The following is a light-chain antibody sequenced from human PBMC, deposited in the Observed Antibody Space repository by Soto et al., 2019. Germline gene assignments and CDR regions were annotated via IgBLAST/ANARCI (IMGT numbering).Light chain of an antibody. CDR1: QSVSSSY. CDR2: GAS. V-gene: IGKV3-20*01. J-gene: IGKJ1*01. CDR3: QEYGSSPRR. Sequence: EIVLTQSPGTLSLSPGERATLSCRASQSVSSSYLAWYQQKPGQAPRLLIYGASSRATGIPDRFSGSGSGTDFTLTIRRLEPEDFAEYYCQEYGSSPRRFCQGTKVDNK.